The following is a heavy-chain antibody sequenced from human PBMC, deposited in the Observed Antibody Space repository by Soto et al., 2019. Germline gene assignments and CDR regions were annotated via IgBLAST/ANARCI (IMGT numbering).Heavy chain of an antibody. J-gene: IGHJ6*02. CDR3: AREGPAPYYYYGMDV. V-gene: IGHV1-18*01. Sequence: QVQLVQSRGEVKKPGASVKVSCKTSGYSFTTYGISWVRQAPGQGLEWMGWISGYNVNTNYAQKLKGRLTMTTDTSTSTDYMELRSLTSDDTAVYYCAREGPAPYYYYGMDVWGQGSTVTVSS. CDR2: ISGYNVNT. CDR1: GYSFTTYG.